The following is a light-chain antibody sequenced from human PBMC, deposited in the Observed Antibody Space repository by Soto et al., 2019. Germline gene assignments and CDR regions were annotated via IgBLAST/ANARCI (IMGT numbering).Light chain of an antibody. J-gene: IGKJ3*01. V-gene: IGKV1-27*01. Sequence: DIQMTQSPSSLSASVGDRVTITCRASQGISNYLAWYQQKPGKVPKLLIYAASTLQSGVPTRFSDSGSGTDFTLTISSLQPEDVATYDCQKYNSAPLTFGPGPKVDIK. CDR1: QGISNY. CDR3: QKYNSAPLT. CDR2: AAS.